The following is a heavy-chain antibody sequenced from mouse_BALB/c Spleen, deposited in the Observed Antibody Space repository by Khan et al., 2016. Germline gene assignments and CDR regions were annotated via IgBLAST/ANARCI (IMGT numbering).Heavy chain of an antibody. Sequence: VQLQQPGPELVKPGASVKMSCKASGYTFTSYVMHWVKQKPGQGLEWIGYINPYNDGTKYNEKFKGRATLTSDKSSSTAYMELSSLTSEDSAVYYGARRGYYGSSYAWFAYWGQGTLVTVSA. D-gene: IGHD1-1*01. CDR3: ARRGYYGSSYAWFAY. J-gene: IGHJ3*01. V-gene: IGHV1S136*01. CDR1: GYTFTSYV. CDR2: INPYNDGT.